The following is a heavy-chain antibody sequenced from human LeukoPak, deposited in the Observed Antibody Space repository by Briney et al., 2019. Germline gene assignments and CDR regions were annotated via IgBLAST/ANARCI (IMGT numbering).Heavy chain of an antibody. J-gene: IGHJ5*02. CDR2: IYYSGST. CDR3: ARVGATVAGSDAFDP. D-gene: IGHD6-19*01. CDR1: GGSISGYY. Sequence: PSETLSLTCTVSGGSISGYYWSWVRQPPGKGLEWIGYIYYSGSTNYNPSLKSRVTMSVDTSKNHVSLKLTSVTAADTAVYYCARVGATVAGSDAFDPWGREPWSPSPQ. V-gene: IGHV4-59*08.